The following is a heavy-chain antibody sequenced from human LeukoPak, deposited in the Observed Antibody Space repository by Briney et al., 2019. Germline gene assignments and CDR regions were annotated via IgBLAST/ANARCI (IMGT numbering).Heavy chain of an antibody. CDR2: IYYSGST. J-gene: IGHJ4*02. CDR3: ARLAYCGGDCYSAVDY. CDR1: GGSISSGDYY. Sequence: PSETLSLTCTVYGGSISSGDYYLSWIRQPPGKGLEWIVYIYYSGSTYYNPSLKSRVTISVDTSKNQFSLKLSSVTAADTAVYYCARLAYCGGDCYSAVDYWGQGTLVTVSS. V-gene: IGHV4-30-4*01. D-gene: IGHD2-21*02.